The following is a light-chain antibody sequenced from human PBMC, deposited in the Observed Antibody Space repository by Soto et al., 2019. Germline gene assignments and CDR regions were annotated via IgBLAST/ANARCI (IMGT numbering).Light chain of an antibody. Sequence: LVTQSPVTLSCSRGERGTLSCRARQSVSTRLAWYQQKPGQAPRLLISAASSRATGLPERFSGSGSGTDFTLTISRLQPEDFAPYYCQHYGRTPITFGQGTRLEIK. J-gene: IGKJ5*01. CDR1: QSVSTR. CDR3: QHYGRTPIT. V-gene: IGKV3-20*01. CDR2: AAS.